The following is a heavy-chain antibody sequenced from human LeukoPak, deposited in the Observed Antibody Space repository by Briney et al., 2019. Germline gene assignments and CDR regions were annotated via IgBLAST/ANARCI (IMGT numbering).Heavy chain of an antibody. J-gene: IGHJ4*02. V-gene: IGHV3-20*04. CDR2: INWNGGST. CDR1: GFTFDDYG. D-gene: IGHD6-19*01. Sequence: GGSLRLSCAASGFTFDDYGMSWVRQAPGKGLEWVSGINWNGGSTGYADSVKGRFTISRDNSKNTLYLQMNSLRAEDTAVYYCARVQGYSSGWYEMGYWGQGTLVTVSS. CDR3: ARVQGYSSGWYEMGY.